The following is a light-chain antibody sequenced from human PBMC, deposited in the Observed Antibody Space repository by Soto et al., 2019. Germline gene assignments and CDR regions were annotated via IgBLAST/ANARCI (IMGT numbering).Light chain of an antibody. Sequence: QLVLTQPHSASGTPGQRVTISCSGSSSNIGSNYVYWYQQLPGTAPKLLIYRNNQRPSGVPDRFSGSKSGTSASLAISGLRSEDEAAYYCAAWDDSLSGWVFGGGTKLTVL. J-gene: IGLJ3*02. CDR2: RNN. CDR3: AAWDDSLSGWV. V-gene: IGLV1-47*01. CDR1: SSNIGSNY.